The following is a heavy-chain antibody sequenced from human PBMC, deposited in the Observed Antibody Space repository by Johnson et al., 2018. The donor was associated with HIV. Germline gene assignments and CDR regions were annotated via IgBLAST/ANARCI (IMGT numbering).Heavy chain of an antibody. CDR2: ISYDGSNK. Sequence: QVQLVESGGGVVQPGRSLRLSCAASGFTFSSYAMHWVRQAPGKGLEWVAVISYDGSNKYYADPVKGRFTLSRDNSKNTVYLQMNSLRAEDTAVYYCARDYYESSGYHHAYDIWGQGTMVTVSS. CDR3: ARDYYESSGYHHAYDI. D-gene: IGHD3-22*01. J-gene: IGHJ3*02. CDR1: GFTFSSYA. V-gene: IGHV3-30-3*01.